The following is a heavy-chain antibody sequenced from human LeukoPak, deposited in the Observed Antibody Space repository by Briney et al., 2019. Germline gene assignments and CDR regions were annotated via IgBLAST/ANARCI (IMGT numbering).Heavy chain of an antibody. D-gene: IGHD3-10*01. CDR2: INPSGGST. CDR1: GYTFTSYY. J-gene: IGHJ5*02. V-gene: IGHV1-46*01. Sequence: ASVKVSCKASGYTFTSYYMHWVRQAPGQGLEWMGIINPSGGSTSYAQKFQGRVTITADESTSTAYMELSSLRSEDTAVYYCARDPPQGLLWFGESENWFDPWGQGTLVTVSS. CDR3: ARDPPQGLLWFGESENWFDP.